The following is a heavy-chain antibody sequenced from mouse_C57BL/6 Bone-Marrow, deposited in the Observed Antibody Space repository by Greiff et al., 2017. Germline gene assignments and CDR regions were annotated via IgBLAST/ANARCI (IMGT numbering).Heavy chain of an antibody. Sequence: VQLQQSGAELARPGASVKMSRKASGYTFTSYTMHWVKQRPGQGLEWIGYINPSSGYTKYNQKFKDKATLTAAKSSSTAYMQLSSLTSEASAVYYCARWGRSVLYAKDHWGPGTSGNGSS. D-gene: IGHD1-1*01. J-gene: IGHJ4*01. CDR3: ARWGRSVLYAKDH. V-gene: IGHV1-4*01. CDR1: GYTFTSYT. CDR2: INPSSGYT.